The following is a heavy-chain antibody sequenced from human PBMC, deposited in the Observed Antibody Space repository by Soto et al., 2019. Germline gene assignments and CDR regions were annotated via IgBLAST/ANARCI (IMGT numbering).Heavy chain of an antibody. J-gene: IGHJ5*02. V-gene: IGHV4-31*03. D-gene: IGHD3-22*01. CDR3: ARTSYDSSGTAADP. CDR1: GCSISSGGYY. CDR2: LYYSGRT. Sequence: QVQLQESGPGLVKPSQTLSLTCTVSGCSISSGGYYWSWIRQHPGKGLEWIGYLYYSGRTYYNPALKSRVTISVHTSKNQFSLKLSSVTAADTAVYYCARTSYDSSGTAADPWGQGTLVTVSS.